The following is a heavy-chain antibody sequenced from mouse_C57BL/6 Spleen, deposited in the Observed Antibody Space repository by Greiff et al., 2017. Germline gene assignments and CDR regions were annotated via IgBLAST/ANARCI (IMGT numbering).Heavy chain of an antibody. CDR3: ARDYYGSLYAMDY. CDR1: GFTFSSYA. V-gene: IGHV5-4*01. Sequence: EVKVVESGGGLVKPGGSLKLSCAASGFTFSSYAMSWVRQTPEKRLEWVATISDGGSYTYYPDNVKGRFTISRDNAKNNLYLQMSHLKSEDTAMYYCARDYYGSLYAMDYWGQGTSVTVSS. CDR2: ISDGGSYT. D-gene: IGHD1-1*01. J-gene: IGHJ4*01.